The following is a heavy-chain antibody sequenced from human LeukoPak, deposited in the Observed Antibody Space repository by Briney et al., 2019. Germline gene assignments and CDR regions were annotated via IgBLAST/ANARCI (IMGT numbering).Heavy chain of an antibody. CDR1: GGSISGYY. D-gene: IGHD3-3*01. CDR2: IFYTGNS. J-gene: IGHJ5*02. CDR3: ARVGNYDDWFDP. Sequence: SETLSLTCAVSGGSISGYYWSWIRQPPGKGLEWIGYIFYTGNSRYNPSLKSRVTISVETSKNQFSLNLTPVTAADTAVYYCARVGNYDDWFDPWGQGTLVTVSP. V-gene: IGHV4-59*01.